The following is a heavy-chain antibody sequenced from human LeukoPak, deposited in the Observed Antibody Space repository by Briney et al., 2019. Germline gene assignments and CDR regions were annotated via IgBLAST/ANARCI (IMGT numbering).Heavy chain of an antibody. V-gene: IGHV4-59*12. D-gene: IGHD6-13*01. CDR1: GGSISSYY. J-gene: IGHJ4*02. CDR3: ARSRDIAAAGPDSFDY. Sequence: SETLSLTCTVSGGSISSYYWSWIRQPPGKGLEWIGYIYYSGSTSYNPSLKSRVTISVDTSKKQSSLKLSSVTAADTAVYYCARSRDIAAAGPDSFDYWGQGTLVTVSS. CDR2: IYYSGST.